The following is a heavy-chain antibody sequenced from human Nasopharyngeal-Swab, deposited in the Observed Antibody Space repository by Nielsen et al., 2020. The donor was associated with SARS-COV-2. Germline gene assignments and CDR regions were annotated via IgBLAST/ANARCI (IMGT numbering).Heavy chain of an antibody. J-gene: IGHJ3*02. D-gene: IGHD4-17*01. CDR1: GYTFTSYG. CDR3: ARDPPPYGDYRGALGGAFDI. Sequence: ASVKVSCKASGYTFTSYGMSWVRQAPGQGLEWMGWISAYNGNTNYAQKLQGRVTMTTDTSTSTAYMELRSLRSDDTAVYYCARDPPPYGDYRGALGGAFDIWGQGTMVTVSS. CDR2: ISAYNGNT. V-gene: IGHV1-18*01.